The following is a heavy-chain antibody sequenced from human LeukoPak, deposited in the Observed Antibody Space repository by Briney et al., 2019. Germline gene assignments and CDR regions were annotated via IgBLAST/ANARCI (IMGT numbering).Heavy chain of an antibody. Sequence: SETLSLTCTVSGGSISSSSYYWGWIRQPPGKGLEWIGGIYYSGSTYYNPSLKSRVTISVDTSKNQFSLKLSSVTAADTAVYYCARRDWYQPLQYWGQGTLVTVSS. D-gene: IGHD2-2*01. CDR3: ARRDWYQPLQY. V-gene: IGHV4-39*01. CDR1: GGSISSSSYY. CDR2: IYYSGST. J-gene: IGHJ4*02.